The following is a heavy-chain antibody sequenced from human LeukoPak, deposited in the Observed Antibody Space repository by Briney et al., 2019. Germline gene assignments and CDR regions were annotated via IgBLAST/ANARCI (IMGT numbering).Heavy chain of an antibody. CDR1: GGSFSGYY. D-gene: IGHD1-26*01. V-gene: IGHV4-34*01. CDR2: IYHSGST. J-gene: IGHJ4*02. Sequence: SETLSLTCAVYGGSFSGYYWSWIRQPPGKGLEWIGSIYHSGSTYYNPSLKSRVTISVDTSKNQFSLKLRSVTAADTAVYYCARLYSGSIKPAYYFDYWGQGTLVTVSS. CDR3: ARLYSGSIKPAYYFDY.